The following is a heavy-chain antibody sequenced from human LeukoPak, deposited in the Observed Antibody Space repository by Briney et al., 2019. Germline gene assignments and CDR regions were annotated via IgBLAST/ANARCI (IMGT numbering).Heavy chain of an antibody. CDR1: GFTFSSYW. D-gene: IGHD6-19*01. V-gene: IGHV3-74*01. J-gene: IGHJ4*02. CDR3: ARGSVAGTGYFDY. Sequence: GGSLRLSCAASGFTFSSYWMHWVRQAPGKGLVWVSRINSDGSSTSYADSVKGRFTISRDNAKNTLYLQMNSLRAEDTAAYYCARGSVAGTGYFDYWGQGTLVTVSS. CDR2: INSDGSST.